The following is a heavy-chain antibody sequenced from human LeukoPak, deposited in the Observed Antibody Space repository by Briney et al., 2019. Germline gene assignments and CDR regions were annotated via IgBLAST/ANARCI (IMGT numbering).Heavy chain of an antibody. Sequence: PSETLSLTCAVYGGSFSGYHWAWIRQSPGKGLEWIGSIYYSGSTYYNPSLKSRVTISVDTSKNQFSLKLSSVTAADTAVYYCASQTNYYYDSSGYYMYYFDYWGQGTLVTVSS. CDR3: ASQTNYYYDSSGYYMYYFDY. CDR1: GGSFSGYH. D-gene: IGHD3-22*01. V-gene: IGHV4-39*01. J-gene: IGHJ4*02. CDR2: IYYSGST.